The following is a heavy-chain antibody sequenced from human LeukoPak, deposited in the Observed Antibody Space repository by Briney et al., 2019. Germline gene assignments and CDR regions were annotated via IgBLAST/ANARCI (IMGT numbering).Heavy chain of an antibody. Sequence: SETLSLTCTVSGGSISSYYWSWIRQPPGKGLEWIGYIYYSGSTNYNPSLKSRVTISVDTSKNQFSLKLSSVTAADMAVYYCARTTAYSSSWYWGNFDYWGQGTLVTVSS. D-gene: IGHD6-13*01. CDR2: IYYSGST. V-gene: IGHV4-59*08. CDR3: ARTTAYSSSWYWGNFDY. J-gene: IGHJ4*02. CDR1: GGSISSYY.